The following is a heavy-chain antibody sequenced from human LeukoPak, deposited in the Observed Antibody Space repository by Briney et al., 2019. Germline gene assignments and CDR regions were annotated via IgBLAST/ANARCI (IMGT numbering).Heavy chain of an antibody. CDR3: ARDHCPDGVCA. J-gene: IGHJ5*02. CDR2: IDTGGNI. CDR1: GLTVSSSY. D-gene: IGHD2-8*01. V-gene: IGHV3-53*01. Sequence: GGSLRLSCAASGLTVSSSYVSWVRQTPGKGLEWVSVIDTGGNIHYADSVKGRFTISRDNSKNTLYLQMNSLRVEDTAIYYCARDHCPDGVCAWGQGTLVTVSS.